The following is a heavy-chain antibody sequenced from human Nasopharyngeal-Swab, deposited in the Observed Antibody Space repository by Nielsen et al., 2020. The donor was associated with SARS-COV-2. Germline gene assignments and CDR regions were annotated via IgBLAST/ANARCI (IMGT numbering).Heavy chain of an antibody. V-gene: IGHV3-30*18. D-gene: IGHD3-9*01. CDR1: GFNFNNHG. J-gene: IGHJ4*01. Sequence: GGSLRLSCAASGFNFNNHGMHWVRQAPGKGLEWVAVISYEGSLKHYGDSVKGQFTVSRDNSKNTLYLQMNSLTAEDTAMYYCAKRGAFLEILTGYPPIDYWGHGTLVTVS. CDR2: ISYEGSLK. CDR3: AKRGAFLEILTGYPPIDY.